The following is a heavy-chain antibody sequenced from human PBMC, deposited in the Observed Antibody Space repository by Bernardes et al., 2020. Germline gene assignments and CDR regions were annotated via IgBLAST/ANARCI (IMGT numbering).Heavy chain of an antibody. J-gene: IGHJ5*02. D-gene: IGHD3-16*01. CDR1: GYTFPTSA. CDR2: ISADNINT. Sequence: ASVKVSCKASGYTFPTSAISWVRLVPGQGLEWMGWISADNINTHYAQKFQGRVTMTTDTSTNTAYMELRSLTSDDTAIYYCARQRSYEYSWFDPWGQGTLVTVSS. CDR3: ARQRSYEYSWFDP. V-gene: IGHV1-18*01.